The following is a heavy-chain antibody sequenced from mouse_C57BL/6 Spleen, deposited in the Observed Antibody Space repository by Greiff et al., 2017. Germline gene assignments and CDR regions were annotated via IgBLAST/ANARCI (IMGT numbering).Heavy chain of an antibody. J-gene: IGHJ2*01. CDR1: GYTFTSYW. V-gene: IGHV1-69*01. Sequence: QVQLQQPGAELVMPGASVKLSCKASGYTFTSYWMHWVKQRPGQGLEWIGEIDPSDSDTNYNQKFKGKSTLTVDKSSSTAYMQLSGLTSEYSAVYYCARGGGTCPFDYWGQGTTLTVSS. CDR2: IDPSDSDT. CDR3: ARGGGTCPFDY.